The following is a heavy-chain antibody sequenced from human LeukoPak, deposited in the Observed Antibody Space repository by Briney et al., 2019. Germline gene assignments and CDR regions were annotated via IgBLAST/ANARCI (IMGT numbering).Heavy chain of an antibody. CDR2: ILYDGSNK. Sequence: PWGSLRLSYAASGFTFSSYGIHWVRQAPGKGLEWVAFILYDGSNKFYADSVKGRFTISKDNSKNTLYLQMNSLRAEDTAVYYCARPYCSGGSCYAGHFDYWGQGTLVTVSS. J-gene: IGHJ4*02. CDR1: GFTFSSYG. D-gene: IGHD2-15*01. CDR3: ARPYCSGGSCYAGHFDY. V-gene: IGHV3-30*02.